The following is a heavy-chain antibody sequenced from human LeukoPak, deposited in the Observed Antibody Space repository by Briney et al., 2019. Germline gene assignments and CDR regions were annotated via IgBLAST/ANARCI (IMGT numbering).Heavy chain of an antibody. CDR3: ANRFDAFDI. Sequence: PGGSLRLXCAASGFTFSSYSMNWVRQAPGKGLEWVSSISSSSSYIYYADSVEGRFTISRDNAKNSLYLQMNSLRAEDTAVYYCANRFDAFDIWGQGTMVTVSS. D-gene: IGHD1-14*01. CDR1: GFTFSSYS. CDR2: ISSSSSYI. V-gene: IGHV3-21*01. J-gene: IGHJ3*02.